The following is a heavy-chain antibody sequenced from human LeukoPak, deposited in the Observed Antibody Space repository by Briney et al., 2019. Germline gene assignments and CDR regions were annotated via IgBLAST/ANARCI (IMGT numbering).Heavy chain of an antibody. CDR1: GFTFSNYA. D-gene: IGHD3-3*01. J-gene: IGHJ4*02. V-gene: IGHV3-23*01. Sequence: SGGSLRLSCAASGFTFSNYAMSWVRQAPGKGLEWVSAISGSGGRTYYADSAKGRFTISRDNSKNTLYLQMNSQRGEDTAVYYCAKVRITGDERYFDYWGQGTLVTVSS. CDR3: AKVRITGDERYFDY. CDR2: ISGSGGRT.